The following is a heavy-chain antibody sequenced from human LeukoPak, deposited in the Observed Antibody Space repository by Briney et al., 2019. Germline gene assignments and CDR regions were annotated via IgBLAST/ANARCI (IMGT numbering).Heavy chain of an antibody. CDR1: GYTFTGYY. CDR3: ARDSGPYSSGWYDA. D-gene: IGHD6-19*01. CDR2: INPNSGGT. Sequence: GASVKVSRKASGYTFTGYYMHWVRQAPGQGLEWMGRINPNSGGTNYAQKFQGRVTMIRDTSISTAYMELSRLKSDDTAVYYCARDSGPYSSGWYDAWGQGTLVTVSS. V-gene: IGHV1-2*06. J-gene: IGHJ5*02.